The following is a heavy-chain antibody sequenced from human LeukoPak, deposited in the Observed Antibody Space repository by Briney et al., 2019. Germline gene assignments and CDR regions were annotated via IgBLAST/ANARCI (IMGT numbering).Heavy chain of an antibody. CDR2: ISSSSSYI. V-gene: IGHV3-21*01. D-gene: IGHD2-21*02. CDR3: ARGPPYIVVVTAIGFFDY. CDR1: GFTFSSYS. Sequence: KSGGSLRLSCAASGFTFSSYSMNWIRQAPGKGLEWVSSISSSSSYIYYADSVKGRFTISRDNAKNSLYLQMNSLRAEDTAVYYCARGPPYIVVVTAIGFFDYWGQGALVTVSS. J-gene: IGHJ4*02.